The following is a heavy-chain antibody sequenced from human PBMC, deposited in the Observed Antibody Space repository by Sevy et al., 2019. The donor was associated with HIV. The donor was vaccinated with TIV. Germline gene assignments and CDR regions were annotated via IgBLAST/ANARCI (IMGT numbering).Heavy chain of an antibody. D-gene: IGHD6-19*01. CDR3: ARPHSSGWFVNSHNNWFDP. Sequence: SETLSLTCTVSGGSISSSSYYWGWIRQPPGKGLEWIGSIYYSGSTYYNPSLKSRVTISVDTSKNQFSLKLSSVTAADTAVYYCARPHSSGWFVNSHNNWFDPWGQGTLVTVSS. CDR2: IYYSGST. V-gene: IGHV4-39*01. CDR1: GGSISSSSYY. J-gene: IGHJ5*02.